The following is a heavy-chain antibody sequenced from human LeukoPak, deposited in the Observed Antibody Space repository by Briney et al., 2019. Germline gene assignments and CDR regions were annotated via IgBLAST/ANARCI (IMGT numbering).Heavy chain of an antibody. J-gene: IGHJ4*02. Sequence: GGSLRLSCAASGFTFSSYEMNWVRQAPGKGLEWVSYISGSGSTIYYADSVKGRFTISRDNAKNSLYLQMNSLRAEDTAVYYCARRSSGWHYNFDYWGQGTLVTVSS. CDR2: ISGSGSTI. V-gene: IGHV3-48*03. D-gene: IGHD6-19*01. CDR3: ARRSSGWHYNFDY. CDR1: GFTFSSYE.